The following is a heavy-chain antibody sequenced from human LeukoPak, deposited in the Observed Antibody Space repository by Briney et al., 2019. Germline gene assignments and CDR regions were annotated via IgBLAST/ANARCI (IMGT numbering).Heavy chain of an antibody. Sequence: GGSLRLSCAASGFTFSSYGMHWARQAPGKGLVWVSHIDSDGSSTSYADSVKGRFTISRDNAKNTLYLQMNSLRAEDTAVYYCARDRDCSGGSCYSGLPHPVENWFDSWGQGTLVTVSS. CDR1: GFTFSSYG. CDR3: ARDRDCSGGSCYSGLPHPVENWFDS. CDR2: IDSDGSST. J-gene: IGHJ5*01. D-gene: IGHD2-15*01. V-gene: IGHV3-74*01.